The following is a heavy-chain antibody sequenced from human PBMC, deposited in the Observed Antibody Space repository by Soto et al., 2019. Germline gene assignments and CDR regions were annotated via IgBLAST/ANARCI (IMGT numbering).Heavy chain of an antibody. Sequence: EVQLVESGGGLVQPGGSLRLSCAASGFTFSSYSMNWVRQAPGKGLEWVSYISSSSSTIYYADSVKGRFTISRDNAKISLYLQINSMRDEDTAVYYCARDRNGVGDVFDYWGQGTLVTVSS. CDR2: ISSSSSTI. CDR3: ARDRNGVGDVFDY. J-gene: IGHJ4*02. V-gene: IGHV3-48*02. D-gene: IGHD3-10*01. CDR1: GFTFSSYS.